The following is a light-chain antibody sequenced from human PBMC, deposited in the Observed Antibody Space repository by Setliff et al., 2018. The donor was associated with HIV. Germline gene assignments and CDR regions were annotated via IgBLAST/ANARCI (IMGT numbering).Light chain of an antibody. J-gene: IGLJ1*01. Sequence: QSVLTQPASVSGSPGQPITISCTGTSSDIGGYNYVSWYRQHPGKAPKLMIYDVSNRPSGVSIRFSASKSGSTASLTISGLQPEDEADYYCSSYTGSGTYVFGTGTKVTVL. CDR1: SSDIGGYNY. CDR3: SSYTGSGTYV. CDR2: DVS. V-gene: IGLV2-14*03.